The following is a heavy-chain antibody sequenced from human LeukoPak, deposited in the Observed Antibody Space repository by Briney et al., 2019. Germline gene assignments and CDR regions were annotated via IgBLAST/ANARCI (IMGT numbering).Heavy chain of an antibody. CDR1: GFTFINYG. J-gene: IGHJ6*02. Sequence: GGSLRLSCAASGFTFINYGMHWVRQAPGKGLEWVAVMSFDGTNKYYADSVKGRFTISRDNSKNTVYLQMNSLRAEDTAMYYCAKDREIAAVGYYYYYGMDVWGQGTTVTVSS. CDR2: MSFDGTNK. D-gene: IGHD6-13*01. V-gene: IGHV3-30*18. CDR3: AKDREIAAVGYYYYYGMDV.